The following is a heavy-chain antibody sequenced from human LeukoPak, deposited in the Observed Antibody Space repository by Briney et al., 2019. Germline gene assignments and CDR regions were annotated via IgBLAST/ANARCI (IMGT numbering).Heavy chain of an antibody. CDR1: GFTFSSYA. CDR2: ISGSGGST. CDR3: AKGGVGYSYGSDSIDY. V-gene: IGHV3-23*01. D-gene: IGHD5-18*01. Sequence: PGGSLRLSCAASGFTFSSYAMSWVRQAPGKGLEWVSAISGSGGSTYYADSVKGRFTISRDNSKNTLYLQMNSLRAEDTAVYYCAKGGVGYSYGSDSIDYWGQGTLVTVSS. J-gene: IGHJ4*02.